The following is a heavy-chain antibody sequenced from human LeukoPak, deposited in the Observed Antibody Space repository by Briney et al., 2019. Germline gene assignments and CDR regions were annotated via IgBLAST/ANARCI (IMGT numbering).Heavy chain of an antibody. CDR3: ARLSPRYYDSSGYYFWVPFDY. D-gene: IGHD3-22*01. CDR1: GGSISSYY. CDR2: IYYSGST. J-gene: IGHJ4*02. V-gene: IGHV4-59*08. Sequence: PSETLCLTRTVSGGSISSYYWSCIWHPPRKGLWWSGYIYYSGSTTSTPALMSQATTSVDTSKNQFSLTLSSVTAADTAVYYCARLSPRYYDSSGYYFWVPFDYWGQGTLVTVSS.